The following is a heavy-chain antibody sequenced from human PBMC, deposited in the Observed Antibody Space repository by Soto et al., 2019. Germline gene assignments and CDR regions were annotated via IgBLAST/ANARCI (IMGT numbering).Heavy chain of an antibody. D-gene: IGHD3-10*01. Sequence: SETLSLTCAVYGGSFSGYYWSWIRQPPGKGLEWIGEINHSGSTNYNPSLKSRVTISVDTSKNQFSLKLSSVTAADTAVYYCASLVKGSGSYYTTIYYYYGMDVWGQGTTVTVSS. CDR3: ASLVKGSGSYYTTIYYYYGMDV. CDR2: INHSGST. J-gene: IGHJ6*02. CDR1: GGSFSGYY. V-gene: IGHV4-34*01.